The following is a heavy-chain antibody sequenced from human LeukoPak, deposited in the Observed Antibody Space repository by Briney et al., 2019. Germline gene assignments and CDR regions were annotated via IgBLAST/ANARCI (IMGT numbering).Heavy chain of an antibody. D-gene: IGHD6-13*01. CDR2: IWYDGSNK. Sequence: GGSLRLSCAASGFTFSSYGMHWVRQAPGKGLEWVAVIWYDGSNKYYADSVKGRFTISRDNSKNTLYLQMNSLRAEDTAVYYCARDSSWQLEYFQHWGQGTPVTVSS. CDR1: GFTFSSYG. V-gene: IGHV3-33*01. J-gene: IGHJ1*01. CDR3: ARDSSWQLEYFQH.